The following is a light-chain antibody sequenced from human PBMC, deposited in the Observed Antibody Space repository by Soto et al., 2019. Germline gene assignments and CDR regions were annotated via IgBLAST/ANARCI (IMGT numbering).Light chain of an antibody. Sequence: DIQMTQSPSTLSASVGDRVTITCRASQSISSWLAWYQQKPGKAPKLLIYDASSLERGVPSRFSGSGSGTEFTLTISSLQPDDFATYYCQQYHSYLLTFGGGTKVEIE. J-gene: IGKJ4*01. CDR2: DAS. V-gene: IGKV1-5*01. CDR1: QSISSW. CDR3: QQYHSYLLT.